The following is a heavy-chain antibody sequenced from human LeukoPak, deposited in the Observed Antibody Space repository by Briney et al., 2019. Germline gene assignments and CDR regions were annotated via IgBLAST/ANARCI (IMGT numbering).Heavy chain of an antibody. CDR1: GFTFSNFG. CDR2: ISYDGKNE. CDR3: ARGSHDSSGYYHGRGAFDI. D-gene: IGHD3-22*01. Sequence: PGGSLRLSCAASGFTFSNFGMHWVRQAPGKGLEWVAVISYDGKNEYYTDSVKGRFTISRDNAKNSLYLQMNSLRAEDTAVYYCARGSHDSSGYYHGRGAFDIWGQGTMVTVSS. V-gene: IGHV3-30*03. J-gene: IGHJ3*02.